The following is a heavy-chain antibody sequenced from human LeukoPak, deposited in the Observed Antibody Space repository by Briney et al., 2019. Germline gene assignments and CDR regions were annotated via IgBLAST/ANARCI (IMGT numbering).Heavy chain of an antibody. CDR1: GDSISSYY. V-gene: IGHV4-59*08. D-gene: IGHD2-2*02. CDR3: ARIEPADIRGWFDP. CDR2: MYYSGRT. Sequence: SETLSLTCTVSGDSISSYYWSWIRQPPGKGLKWIGDMYYSGRTTYHPSLKSRITISVDTSKKQFSLKLTSVTAADTAVYYCARIEPADIRGWFDPWGQGILVTVSS. J-gene: IGHJ5*02.